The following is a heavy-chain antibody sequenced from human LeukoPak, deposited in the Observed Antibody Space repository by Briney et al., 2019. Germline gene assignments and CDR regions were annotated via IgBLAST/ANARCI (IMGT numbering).Heavy chain of an antibody. CDR1: GFTFSSYG. V-gene: IGHV3-30*03. Sequence: PGGSLRLSCAASGFTFSSYGMHWVRQAPGKGLEWVAVISYDGSNKYYADSVKGRFTISRDNSKNTLYLQMNSLRAEDTAVYYCARVGSGSSWYRNWFDPWGQGTLVTVSS. J-gene: IGHJ5*02. CDR3: ARVGSGSSWYRNWFDP. CDR2: ISYDGSNK. D-gene: IGHD6-13*01.